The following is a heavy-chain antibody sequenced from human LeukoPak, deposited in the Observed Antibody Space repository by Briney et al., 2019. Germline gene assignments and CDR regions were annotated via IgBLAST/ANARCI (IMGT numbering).Heavy chain of an antibody. CDR2: INHSGST. J-gene: IGHJ2*01. CDR3: ARREGYCSGGSCYSVWYFDL. Sequence: PSETLSLTCAVYGGSFSGYYWSWIRQPPGKGLEWIGEINHSGSTNYNPPLKSRVTISVDTSKNQFSLKLSSVTAADTAVYYCARREGYCSGGSCYSVWYFDLWGRGTLVTVSS. CDR1: GGSFSGYY. D-gene: IGHD2-15*01. V-gene: IGHV4-34*01.